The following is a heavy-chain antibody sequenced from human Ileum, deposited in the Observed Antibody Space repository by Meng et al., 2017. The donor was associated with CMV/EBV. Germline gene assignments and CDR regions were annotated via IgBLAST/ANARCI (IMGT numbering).Heavy chain of an antibody. CDR1: GFTFDDHG. CDR2: INWNGGST. V-gene: IGHV3-20*04. J-gene: IGHJ6*02. Sequence: GESLKISCAASGFTFDDHGMSWVRQAPGKGLEWVSGINWNGGSTGYADSVKGRFIISRDNAKNSLYLQMNSLRVQDTALYYCARDRMGGSYGYYGTDVWGQGTTVTVSS. D-gene: IGHD1-26*01. CDR3: ARDRMGGSYGYYGTDV.